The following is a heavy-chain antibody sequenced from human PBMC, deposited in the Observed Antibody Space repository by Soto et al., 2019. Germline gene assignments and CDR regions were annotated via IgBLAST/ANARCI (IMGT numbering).Heavy chain of an antibody. J-gene: IGHJ4*02. V-gene: IGHV3-33*01. Sequence: GSLRLSCAASCFNFINYGMQWVRQAPGKGLEWVAIIWYDGSNKYYADSVKGRFTISRDNSKNTVYLQMNSLRAEDTAMYYCAAGEPLHYRGQGTLVTVSS. CDR3: AAGEPLHY. CDR1: CFNFINYG. CDR2: IWYDGSNK. D-gene: IGHD3-10*01.